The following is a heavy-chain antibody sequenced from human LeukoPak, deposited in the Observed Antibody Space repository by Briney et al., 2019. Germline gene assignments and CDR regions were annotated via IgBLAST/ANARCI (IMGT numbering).Heavy chain of an antibody. CDR3: ARGGSYLSAFDI. J-gene: IGHJ3*02. V-gene: IGHV3-23*01. D-gene: IGHD1-26*01. Sequence: GGSLRLSCAASGFTFNYYAMSWVRQAPGKGLEWVSGISVLGSSTYYGDSVRGRFTISRDNSKNTLDLQMNSLRAEDTAVYYCARGGSYLSAFDIWGQGTMVTVSS. CDR1: GFTFNYYA. CDR2: ISVLGSST.